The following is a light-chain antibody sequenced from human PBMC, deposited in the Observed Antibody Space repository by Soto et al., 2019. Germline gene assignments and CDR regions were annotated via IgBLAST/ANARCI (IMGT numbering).Light chain of an antibody. CDR1: QSVSRY. CDR2: DTS. J-gene: IGKJ2*03. CDR3: QQYGTARFS. Sequence: EVVVTQSPATLSVSPGERATLSCRASQSVSRYLAWYQQKPGQAPRLLIYDTSHRATGVPDRFSGSGSGTDFTLTINGVEPEDFAVYYCQQYGTARFSFGQGTKVDIK. V-gene: IGKV3-20*01.